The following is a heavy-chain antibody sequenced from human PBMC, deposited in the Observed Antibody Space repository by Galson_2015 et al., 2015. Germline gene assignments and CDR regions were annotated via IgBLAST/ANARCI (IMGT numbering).Heavy chain of an antibody. CDR3: AKDWGRGGSRSYYFDY. Sequence: SLRLSCAASGFTFSDYYMSWIRQAPGKGLEWVAVISYGGSSNYYADSVKGRFTISRDDSKNTLYLQMSSLRPEDTALYYCAKDWGRGGSRSYYFDYWGQGTLVTVSS. CDR2: ISYGGSSN. J-gene: IGHJ4*02. D-gene: IGHD2-15*01. CDR1: GFTFSDYY. V-gene: IGHV3-30*18.